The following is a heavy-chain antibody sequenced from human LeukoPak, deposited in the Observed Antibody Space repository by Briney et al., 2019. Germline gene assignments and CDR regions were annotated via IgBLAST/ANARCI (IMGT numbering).Heavy chain of an antibody. CDR2: IYYSGST. D-gene: IGHD3-22*01. V-gene: IGHV4-59*08. CDR3: TRPYYYDSSGSPDY. J-gene: IGHJ4*02. Sequence: SGTLSLTCTVSGGSISSYYWSWIRQPPGKGLEWTGYIYYSGSTYYNPSLKSRVTISLDTSKNQFSLKLSSVTAADTAVYYCTRPYYYDSSGSPDYWGQGTLVTVSS. CDR1: GGSISSYY.